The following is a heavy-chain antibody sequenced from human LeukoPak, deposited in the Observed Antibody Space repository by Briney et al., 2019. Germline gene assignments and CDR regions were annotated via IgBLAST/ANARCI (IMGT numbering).Heavy chain of an antibody. Sequence: GASVKVSCKASGYTFTSYAMNWVRQAPGQGLEWMGWINTNTGNPTYAQGFTGRFVFSLDTSVSTAYLQISSLKAEDTAVYYCARVTPTPYCSSTSCYATRGYNWFDPWGQGTLVTVSS. V-gene: IGHV7-4-1*02. CDR3: ARVTPTPYCSSTSCYATRGYNWFDP. D-gene: IGHD2-2*01. CDR2: INTNTGNP. CDR1: GYTFTSYA. J-gene: IGHJ5*02.